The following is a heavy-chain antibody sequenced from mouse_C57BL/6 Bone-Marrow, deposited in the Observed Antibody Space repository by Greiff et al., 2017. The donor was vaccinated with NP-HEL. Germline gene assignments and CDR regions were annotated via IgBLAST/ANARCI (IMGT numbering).Heavy chain of an antibody. CDR2: ISDGGSYT. J-gene: IGHJ3*01. Sequence: EVNVVESGGGLVKPGGSLKLSCAASGFTFSSYAMSWVRQTPEKRLEWVATISDGGSYTYYPDNVKGRFTISRDNAKNNLYLQMSHLKSEDTAMYYCARDYGYYRFAYWGQGTLVTVSA. V-gene: IGHV5-4*01. CDR1: GFTFSSYA. CDR3: ARDYGYYRFAY. D-gene: IGHD2-3*01.